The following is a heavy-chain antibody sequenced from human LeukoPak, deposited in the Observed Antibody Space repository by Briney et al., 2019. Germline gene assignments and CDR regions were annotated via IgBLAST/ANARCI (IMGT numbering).Heavy chain of an antibody. V-gene: IGHV3-7*01. Sequence: GGSLRLSCAASGFPFHNYWMTWVRQAPGKGLEWVANIKEDAVEEFYVDSVKGRFTISSDNTNNTLYLQMNSLRADDTAIYYCASGSAYSGSGSRLDYWGQGTLVTVSS. CDR1: GFPFHNYW. D-gene: IGHD3-10*01. CDR2: IKEDAVEE. J-gene: IGHJ4*02. CDR3: ASGSAYSGSGSRLDY.